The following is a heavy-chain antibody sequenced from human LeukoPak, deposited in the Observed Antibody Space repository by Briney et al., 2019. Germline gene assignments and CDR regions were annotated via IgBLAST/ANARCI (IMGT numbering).Heavy chain of an antibody. D-gene: IGHD1-26*01. Sequence: PGGSLRLSCVASGFTFSSYSMNWVRQAPGEGLEWVAYISSLSGTVYYADFVQGRFTISRDNGKNSLYLQMDSLREEDTAVYYCTRDPILGAPDYFDYWGQGTLVTVSS. V-gene: IGHV3-48*02. J-gene: IGHJ4*02. CDR1: GFTFSSYS. CDR2: ISSLSGTV. CDR3: TRDPILGAPDYFDY.